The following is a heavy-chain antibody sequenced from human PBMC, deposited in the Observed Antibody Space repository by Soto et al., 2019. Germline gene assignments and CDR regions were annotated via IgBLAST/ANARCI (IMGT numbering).Heavy chain of an antibody. CDR2: IFPSGTT. CDR3: SRSREFDY. CDR1: GGSLSGATYS. Sequence: SETLSLTCAVSGGSLSGATYSWNWIRQPPGKGLEWIGYIFPSGTTYYNPSLKSRVTISIDVSKNQFSLSLRSLTAADTAVYYCSRSREFDYWSQGTLVTVSS. J-gene: IGHJ4*02. V-gene: IGHV4-30-2*01.